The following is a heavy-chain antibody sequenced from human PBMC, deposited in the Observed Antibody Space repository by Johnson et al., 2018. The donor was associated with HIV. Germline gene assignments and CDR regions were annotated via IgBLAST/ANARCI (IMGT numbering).Heavy chain of an antibody. CDR1: GFTFSSYW. Sequence: EKLVESGGGVVQPGRSLRLSCATSGFTFSSYWMSWVRQAPGKGLDWVANIKQDGGEKYYVDAVKGRFTISRDNAKNSLYLQMNRLRAEDTAVYYCARMTTTVSHHDGFDIWGQGTMVTVSS. CDR2: IKQDGGEK. V-gene: IGHV3-7*02. CDR3: ARMTTTVSHHDGFDI. D-gene: IGHD4-17*01. J-gene: IGHJ3*02.